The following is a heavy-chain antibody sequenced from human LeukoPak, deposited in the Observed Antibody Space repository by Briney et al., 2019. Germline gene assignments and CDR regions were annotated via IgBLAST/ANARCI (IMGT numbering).Heavy chain of an antibody. Sequence: GGSLRLSCVASGFTVSSNYMSWVRQAPGKGLEWVSVIYSGGSTYYADSVKGRFTISRDNSKNTLYLQMNSLRVEDTAVYYCAIVKQLGYGRRDAFDIWGQGTMVTVSS. V-gene: IGHV3-53*01. D-gene: IGHD2-15*01. CDR2: IYSGGST. J-gene: IGHJ3*02. CDR3: AIVKQLGYGRRDAFDI. CDR1: GFTVSSNY.